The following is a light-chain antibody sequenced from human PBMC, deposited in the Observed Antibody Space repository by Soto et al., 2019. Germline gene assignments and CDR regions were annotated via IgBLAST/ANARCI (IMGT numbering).Light chain of an antibody. CDR1: SSNIGSNT. Sequence: QSGLTQPPSASGTPGQRVTISCSGSSSNIGSNTVNWYQQLPGTAPKLLIYSNNQRPSGVPDRFSGSKSGTSASLAISGLQSEDEADYYCAAWDDSLNGVVFGGGTKLTDL. CDR3: AAWDDSLNGVV. V-gene: IGLV1-44*01. J-gene: IGLJ2*01. CDR2: SNN.